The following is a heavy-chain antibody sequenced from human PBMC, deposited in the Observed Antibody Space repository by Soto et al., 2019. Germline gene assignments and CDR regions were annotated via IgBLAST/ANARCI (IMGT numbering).Heavy chain of an antibody. CDR3: IAAAGGGY. V-gene: IGHV3-30-3*01. CDR2: ISYDGSNK. D-gene: IGHD6-13*01. Sequence: PGGSLRLSCAASGFTFSSYAMHWVRQAPGKGLEWVAVISYDGSNKYYADSVKGRFTISRDNSKNTLYLQMNSLRAEDTAVYYCIAAAGGGYWGQGTLVTVSS. CDR1: GFTFSSYA. J-gene: IGHJ4*02.